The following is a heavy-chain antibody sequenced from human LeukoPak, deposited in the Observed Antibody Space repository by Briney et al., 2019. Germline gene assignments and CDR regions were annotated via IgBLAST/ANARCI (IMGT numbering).Heavy chain of an antibody. CDR3: ARDRSAPLPDAFDI. CDR1: GFTFSSYW. CDR2: IKQDGSEK. Sequence: GGSLRLSCAASGFTFSSYWMSWVRQAPGKGLEWVANIKQDGSEKYYVDSVKGRFTISRDNAKNSLYLQMNSLRAEDTAVYYCARDRSAPLPDAFDIWGQGTMVTVSS. V-gene: IGHV3-7*01. J-gene: IGHJ3*02. D-gene: IGHD6-13*01.